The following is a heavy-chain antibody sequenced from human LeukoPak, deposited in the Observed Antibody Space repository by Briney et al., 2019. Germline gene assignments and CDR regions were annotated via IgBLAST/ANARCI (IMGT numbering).Heavy chain of an antibody. CDR2: IYHSGST. V-gene: IGHV4-38-2*01. J-gene: IGHJ6*03. Sequence: SETLSLTCAVSGYSISSGYYWGWIRQPPGKGLEWIGSIYHSGSTYYNPSLKSRVTISVDTSKNQFSLKLSSVTAADTAVYYCASLTYYDFWSGSYYMDVWGKGTTVTVS. CDR3: ASLTYYDFWSGSYYMDV. D-gene: IGHD3-3*01. CDR1: GYSISSGYY.